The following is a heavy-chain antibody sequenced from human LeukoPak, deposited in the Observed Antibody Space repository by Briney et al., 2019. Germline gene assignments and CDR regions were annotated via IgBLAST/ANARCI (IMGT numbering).Heavy chain of an antibody. CDR1: GFTFSSYE. Sequence: GGSLRLSCAASGFTFSSYEMNWVRQAPGKGLEWASYISSSGSTIYYADSVKGRFTISRDNAKNSLYLQMNSLRAEDTAVYYCAREKINYYDSNNWFDPWGPGTLVTVSS. CDR3: AREKINYYDSNNWFDP. V-gene: IGHV3-48*03. D-gene: IGHD3-22*01. CDR2: ISSSGSTI. J-gene: IGHJ5*02.